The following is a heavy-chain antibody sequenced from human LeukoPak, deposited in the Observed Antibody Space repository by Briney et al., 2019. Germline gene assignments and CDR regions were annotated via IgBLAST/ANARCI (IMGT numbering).Heavy chain of an antibody. D-gene: IGHD3-9*01. CDR3: ASGYDILTGALPTDPYGMDV. CDR2: ISYDGSNK. CDR1: GFTFSSYA. V-gene: IGHV3-30-3*01. Sequence: GGSLRLSCAASGFTFSSYAVHWVRQAPGKGLEWVAVISYDGSNKYYADSVKGRFTISRDNSKNTLYLQMNSLRAEDTAVCYCASGYDILTGALPTDPYGMDVWGQGTTVTVSS. J-gene: IGHJ6*02.